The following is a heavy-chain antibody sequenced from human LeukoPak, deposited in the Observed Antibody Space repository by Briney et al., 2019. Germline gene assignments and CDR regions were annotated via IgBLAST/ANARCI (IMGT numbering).Heavy chain of an antibody. J-gene: IGHJ5*02. CDR3: ARDDKLIVA. Sequence: GGSLRLSCAASGFTFSSYGMHWVRQAPGKGLEWVAVISYDGSNKYYADSVKGRFTISRDNAKNTLYLQMNSLRAEDTAVYYCARDDKLIVAWGEGTLVTVSS. CDR2: ISYDGSNK. CDR1: GFTFSSYG. V-gene: IGHV3-30*03. D-gene: IGHD1-26*01.